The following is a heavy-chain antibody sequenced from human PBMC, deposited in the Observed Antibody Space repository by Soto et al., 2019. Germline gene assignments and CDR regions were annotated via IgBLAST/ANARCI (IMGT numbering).Heavy chain of an antibody. Sequence: QVQLQESGPGLVKPSQTVSLTCAVSGASMSSGGHSWSWIRQSPGRGLEWIGFIYYTGATYYNPSLKSRVNLSIDRSNNQFSLNFHSGTASDTAVYYCGRAPPGPSPRWDVWGQGTTVTVSS. D-gene: IGHD3-10*01. CDR3: GRAPPGPSPRWDV. CDR1: GASMSSGGHS. J-gene: IGHJ6*02. V-gene: IGHV4-30-2*06. CDR2: IYYTGAT.